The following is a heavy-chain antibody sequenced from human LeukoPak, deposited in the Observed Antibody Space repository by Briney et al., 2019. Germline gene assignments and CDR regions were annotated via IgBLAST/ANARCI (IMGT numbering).Heavy chain of an antibody. Sequence: GGSLRLSCAASGFTFSSYSMNWVRQAPGKGLEWVSSISSSSSYIYYADSVKGRFTISRDNAKNSLYLQMNSLRAEDTAVYYCARVMITFGGVIAQCFDYWGQGTLVTVSS. CDR2: ISSSSSYI. V-gene: IGHV3-21*01. J-gene: IGHJ4*02. CDR1: GFTFSSYS. D-gene: IGHD3-16*02. CDR3: ARVMITFGGVIAQCFDY.